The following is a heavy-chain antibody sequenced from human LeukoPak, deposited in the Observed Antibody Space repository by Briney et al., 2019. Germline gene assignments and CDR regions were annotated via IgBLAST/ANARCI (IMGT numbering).Heavy chain of an antibody. CDR2: IYTSGST. CDR1: GGSLSSYY. D-gene: IGHD3-22*01. J-gene: IGHJ6*03. V-gene: IGHV4-4*07. CDR3: ARETEYYYDSSGYYYYYYMDV. Sequence: SETLSLTCTVSGGSLSSYYWSWIRQPAGKGLEWIGRIYTSGSTNYNPSLKSRVTMSVDTYKNQFSLKLSSVTAADTAVYYCARETEYYYDSSGYYYYYYMDVWGKGTTVTVSS.